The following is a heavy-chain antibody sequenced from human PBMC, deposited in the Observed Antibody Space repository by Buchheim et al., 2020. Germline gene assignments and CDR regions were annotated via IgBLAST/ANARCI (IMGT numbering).Heavy chain of an antibody. D-gene: IGHD6-19*01. V-gene: IGHV1-18*01. CDR3: ARMRYSNGWYGFDY. Sequence: QVQLVQSGAEVKKPGASVKVSCKASGYTFTTYAINWVRQAPGQGLEWMGYITTYNGNTKSAQKFQGRVSMSTETSTSTAYMELKSLRFDDTAVYYWARMRYSNGWYGFDYWGQG. J-gene: IGHJ4*02. CDR1: GYTFTTYA. CDR2: ITTYNGNT.